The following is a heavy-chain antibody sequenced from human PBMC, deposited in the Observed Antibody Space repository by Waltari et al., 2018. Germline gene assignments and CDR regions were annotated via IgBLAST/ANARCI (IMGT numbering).Heavy chain of an antibody. CDR1: GFTLSTYS. J-gene: IGHJ3*02. V-gene: IGHV3-21*01. Sequence: EVQLVESGGGLVKPGGSLRLSCAASGFTLSTYSMNWVRQAPGKGVEWVSCISSRSDIYYVDAVKGRVTTSRDNAKNSLYLQMSSLRAEDTAVYYWGREVYGDYVGGGGGAFDIWGQGTMVTVSS. D-gene: IGHD4-17*01. CDR3: GREVYGDYVGGGGGAFDI. CDR2: ISSRSDI.